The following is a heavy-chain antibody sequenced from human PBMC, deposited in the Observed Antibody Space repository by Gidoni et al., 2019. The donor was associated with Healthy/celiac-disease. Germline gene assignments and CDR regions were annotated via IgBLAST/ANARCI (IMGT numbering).Heavy chain of an antibody. CDR3: AKGLEYSSSSLSAFDI. V-gene: IGHV3-9*01. D-gene: IGHD6-6*01. Sequence: EVQLVESGGGLVQPGRSLRLSCAASGFTFDDYAMHLVRQAPGKGLEWVSGISWNSGSIGYADSVKGRFTISRDNAKNSLYLQMNSLRAEDTALYYCAKGLEYSSSSLSAFDIWGQGTMVTVSS. J-gene: IGHJ3*02. CDR1: GFTFDDYA. CDR2: ISWNSGSI.